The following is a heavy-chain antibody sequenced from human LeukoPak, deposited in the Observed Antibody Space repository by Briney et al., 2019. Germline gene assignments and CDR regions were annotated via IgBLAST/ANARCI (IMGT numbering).Heavy chain of an antibody. V-gene: IGHV5-51*01. D-gene: IGHD1-26*01. CDR1: GYSFTSYW. J-gene: IGHJ4*02. Sequence: GESLKISCKASGYSFTSYWIGWGRQMPGKGLEGMGIIYPGDSDTRYSPSFQGQVTISADKSISTAYLQWMRLKASDTAMYYCASGYGGWELLGDFDYWGQGTLVTVSS. CDR2: IYPGDSDT. CDR3: ASGYGGWELLGDFDY.